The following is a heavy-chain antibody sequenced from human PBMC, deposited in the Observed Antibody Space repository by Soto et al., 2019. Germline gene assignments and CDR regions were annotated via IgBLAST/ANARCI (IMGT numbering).Heavy chain of an antibody. CDR3: ASGIQLWLRRINNGYSG. Sequence: QVQLVQSGAEVKKPESSVKVSCKAPGGTLSTYAISGVRQAPGQGLEWMGGIIPMFGTANYAQRFQDRVTITADESTNPVYLELSSLRSEDTAVYFCASGIQLWLRRINNGYSGWGQGTLVTVSS. D-gene: IGHD5-18*01. CDR2: IIPMFGTA. J-gene: IGHJ1*01. V-gene: IGHV1-69*12. CDR1: GGTLSTYA.